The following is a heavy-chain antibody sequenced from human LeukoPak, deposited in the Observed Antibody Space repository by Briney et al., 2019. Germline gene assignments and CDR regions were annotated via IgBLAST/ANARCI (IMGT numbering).Heavy chain of an antibody. V-gene: IGHV3-21*01. CDR2: ISSSSSYI. D-gene: IGHD2-2*01. CDR3: ARAPLHLAMYHYFDY. J-gene: IGHJ4*02. CDR1: GFTFSSYS. Sequence: KSGGSLRLSCVVSGFTFSSYSVNWARQSPGKGLEWVSYISSSSSYIHYADSVKGRFTISRDNAKKSLYLQMNSLRAEDTAVYYCARAPLHLAMYHYFDYWGQGTLVTVSS.